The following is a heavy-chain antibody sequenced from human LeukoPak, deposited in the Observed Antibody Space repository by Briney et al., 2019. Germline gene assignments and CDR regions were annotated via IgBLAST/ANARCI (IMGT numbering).Heavy chain of an antibody. V-gene: IGHV4-34*01. CDR1: GGSFSRYS. CDR3: AIRRDGYIVFDY. CDR2: INHDGRI. Sequence: SETLSLTCGVDGGSFSRYSWTWIRQSPGKGLEWIGEINHDGRIDYNPSLRGRVSISVDSSKTQFSLNLTSVTAADTAVYYCAIRRDGYIVFDYWGQGTLVTVSS. D-gene: IGHD5-24*01. J-gene: IGHJ4*02.